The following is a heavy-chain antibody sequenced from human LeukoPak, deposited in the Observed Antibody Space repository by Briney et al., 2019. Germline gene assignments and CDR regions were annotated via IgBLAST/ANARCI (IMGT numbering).Heavy chain of an antibody. CDR1: GSSFTSYW. Sequence: GESLKISCKGSGSSFTSYWIGWVRQMPGKGLEWMGIIYPGDSDTRYSPSFQGQVTISADKSISTAYLQWSSLKASDTAMYYCARVRDYYGSGSPEYAFDIWGQGTMVTVSS. V-gene: IGHV5-51*01. CDR3: ARVRDYYGSGSPEYAFDI. CDR2: IYPGDSDT. J-gene: IGHJ3*02. D-gene: IGHD3-10*01.